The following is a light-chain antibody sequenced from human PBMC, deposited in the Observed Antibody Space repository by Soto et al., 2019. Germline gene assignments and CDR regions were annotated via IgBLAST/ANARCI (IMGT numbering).Light chain of an antibody. CDR3: HQYCSSLLT. CDR2: GAS. Sequence: EIVLTQSPGTLSLSPGERATLSCRASPSVSSSYLAWYQQKPGQAPRLLLYGASSRATGIPDRFSGSGSGTDFTLTISSLEPEDFAVYYCHQYCSSLLTFGGGTKVEIK. J-gene: IGKJ4*01. V-gene: IGKV3-20*01. CDR1: PSVSSSY.